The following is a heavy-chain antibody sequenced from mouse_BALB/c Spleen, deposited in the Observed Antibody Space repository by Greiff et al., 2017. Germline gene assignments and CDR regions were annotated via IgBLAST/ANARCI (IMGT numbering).Heavy chain of an antibody. Sequence: EVMLVESGGGLVQPKGSLKLSCAASGFTFNTYAMNWVRQAPGKGLEWVARIRSKSNNYATYYADSVKDRFTISRDDSQSMLYLQMNNLKTEDTAMYYCVRQDELAMDYWGQGTSVTVSS. CDR2: IRSKSNNYAT. D-gene: IGHD1-1*01. J-gene: IGHJ4*01. CDR3: VRQDELAMDY. V-gene: IGHV10-1*02. CDR1: GFTFNTYA.